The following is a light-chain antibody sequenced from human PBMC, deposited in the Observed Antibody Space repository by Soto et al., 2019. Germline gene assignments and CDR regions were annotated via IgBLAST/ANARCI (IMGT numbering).Light chain of an antibody. CDR3: QQHSHWPPWT. V-gene: IGKV3-11*01. J-gene: IGKJ1*01. CDR1: ENVRTF. CDR2: GAS. Sequence: EVVLTQSPATLSLSPGERATLSCRASENVRTFVDWYQQKPGQAPRLLIFGASNRAIGIPARFSGSGSGTDFTLTISNLEPEDFAVYYCQQHSHWPPWTFGQGTRVEIQ.